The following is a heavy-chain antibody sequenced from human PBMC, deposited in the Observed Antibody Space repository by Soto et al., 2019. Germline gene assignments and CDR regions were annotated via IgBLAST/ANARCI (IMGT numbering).Heavy chain of an antibody. J-gene: IGHJ6*02. D-gene: IGHD3-3*01. CDR2: IYYSGST. V-gene: IGHV4-30-4*01. Sequence: ASETLSLTCTVSGGSISSGDYYWSWIRQPPGKGLEWIGYIYYSGSTYYNPSLKSRVTISVDTSKNQFSLKLSSVTAADTAVYYCARGSITIFGVVSWDYYYYGMDVWGQGTTVTVSS. CDR3: ARGSITIFGVVSWDYYYYGMDV. CDR1: GGSISSGDYY.